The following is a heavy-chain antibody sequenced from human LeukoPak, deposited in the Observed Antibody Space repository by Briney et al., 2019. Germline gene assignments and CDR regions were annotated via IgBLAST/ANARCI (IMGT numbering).Heavy chain of an antibody. CDR1: GGTFSSYA. V-gene: IGHV1-69*13. J-gene: IGHJ4*02. CDR2: IIPIFGTA. D-gene: IGHD4-17*01. CDR3: ARPSYYGDHPGGFDY. Sequence: ASVKVSCKASGGTFSSYAISWVRQAPGQGLEWMGGIIPIFGTANYAQKFQGRVTITADESTSTAYMELSSLRSEDTAVYYCARPSYYGDHPGGFDYWGQGTLVTVSS.